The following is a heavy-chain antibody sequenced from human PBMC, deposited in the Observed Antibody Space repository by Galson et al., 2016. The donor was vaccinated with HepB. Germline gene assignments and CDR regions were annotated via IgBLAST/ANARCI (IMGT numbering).Heavy chain of an antibody. D-gene: IGHD2-15*01. Sequence: SLRLSCAASGLTFNNFAMNWVRQAPGKGLEWVSVISGSGGSTYYADSVKGRFTISRDNSKNTLYLQMNSLRAEDTAAYYCAKVGRVYYDMNVWGTGTTVTVSS. CDR1: GLTFNNFA. CDR3: AKVGRVYYDMNV. V-gene: IGHV3-23*01. CDR2: ISGSGGST. J-gene: IGHJ6*04.